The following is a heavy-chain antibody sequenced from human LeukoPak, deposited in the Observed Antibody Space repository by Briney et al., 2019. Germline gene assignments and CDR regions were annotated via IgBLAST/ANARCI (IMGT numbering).Heavy chain of an antibody. V-gene: IGHV3-11*04. CDR2: ISSSGSTV. D-gene: IGHD1-7*01. CDR1: GFTFSDYY. J-gene: IGHJ4*02. Sequence: GGSLRLSCAASGFTFSDYYMSWIRQAPGKGLEWVSYISSSGSTVYYADSVKGRFTISRDNAKNSLYLQMNSLRAEDTAVYYCASRRITGTTGYWGQGTLVTVSS. CDR3: ASRRITGTTGY.